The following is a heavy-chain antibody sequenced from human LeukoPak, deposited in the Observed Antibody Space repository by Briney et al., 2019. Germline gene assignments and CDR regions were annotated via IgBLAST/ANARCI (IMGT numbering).Heavy chain of an antibody. Sequence: SETLSLTCTVSGHSIINSYYWGWIRQPPGKGLEWIGSIYHSGSTYYNPSLKSRVTISVDTSKNQFSLKLNSVTAADTAVYYCARDPTHGAVDIWGQGTMVTVSS. J-gene: IGHJ3*02. CDR3: ARDPTHGAVDI. CDR1: GHSIINSYY. V-gene: IGHV4-38-2*02. CDR2: IYHSGST. D-gene: IGHD4-11*01.